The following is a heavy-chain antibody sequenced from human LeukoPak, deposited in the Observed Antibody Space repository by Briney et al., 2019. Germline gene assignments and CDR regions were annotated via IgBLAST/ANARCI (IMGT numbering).Heavy chain of an antibody. CDR3: AKGSRYNSGLLHYMDV. CDR2: VSGSGGGT. J-gene: IGHJ6*03. CDR1: GFTFNNYA. D-gene: IGHD5-12*01. Sequence: PGGSLRLSCAASGFTFNNYAMSWVRQAPGKGLEWVSGVSGSGGGTNYVDSVKGRFTISRDNSKNTVHLQLESLRVEDTAVYYCAKGSRYNSGLLHYMDVWGKGTTVTVSS. V-gene: IGHV3-23*01.